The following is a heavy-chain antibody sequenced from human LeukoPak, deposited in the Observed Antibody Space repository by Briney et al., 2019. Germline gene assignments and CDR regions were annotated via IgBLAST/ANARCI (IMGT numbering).Heavy chain of an antibody. D-gene: IGHD3-3*01. Sequence: PSETLSLTCAVYGGSFSGYYWSWIRQPPGKGLEWIGEINHSGSTNYNPSLKSRVTISVDTSKNQFSLKLSSVTAADTAVCYCARAFRGLRFLEWSTGYYFDYWGQGTLVTVSS. CDR3: ARAFRGLRFLEWSTGYYFDY. CDR1: GGSFSGYY. J-gene: IGHJ4*02. V-gene: IGHV4-34*01. CDR2: INHSGST.